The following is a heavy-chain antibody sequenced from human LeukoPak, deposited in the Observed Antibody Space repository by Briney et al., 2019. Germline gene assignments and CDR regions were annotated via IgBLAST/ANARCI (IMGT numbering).Heavy chain of an antibody. CDR2: FDPEDGET. J-gene: IGHJ4*02. CDR3: ATDKETQLALDY. CDR1: GYTLTELS. D-gene: IGHD3-3*02. V-gene: IGHV1-24*01. Sequence: GASVKVSCKVSGYTLTELSMHWVRQAPRKGREWMGGFDPEDGETTYAQKFQGRVTMTEDTSTDIAYMELSSLRSEDTAVYYCATDKETQLALDYWGQGTLVTVSS.